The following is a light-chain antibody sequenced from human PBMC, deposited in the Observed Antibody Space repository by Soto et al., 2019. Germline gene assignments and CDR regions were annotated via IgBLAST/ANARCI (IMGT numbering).Light chain of an antibody. Sequence: EIVLTQSPATLSLSPGERATLSCRASKSVSKYLAWYQQRPGQAPRLLLYNAYNRATGIPDTFTGSGSGTDFTLTISSLEPEDFAVYYCQQRSNWPPITFGQGTRLEIK. V-gene: IGKV3-11*01. CDR3: QQRSNWPPIT. J-gene: IGKJ5*01. CDR2: NAY. CDR1: KSVSKY.